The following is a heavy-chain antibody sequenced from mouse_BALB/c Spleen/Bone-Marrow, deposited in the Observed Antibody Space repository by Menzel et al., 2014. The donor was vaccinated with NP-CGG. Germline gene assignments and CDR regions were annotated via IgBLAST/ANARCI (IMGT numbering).Heavy chain of an antibody. CDR2: IDPANGNT. D-gene: IGHD1-2*01. J-gene: IGHJ3*01. Sequence: EVQGVESGAELVKPGASVKLSCTASGFNIKDTYMHWVKQRPEQGLEWIGRIDPANGNTKYDPKFQGKATITADTSSNTAYLQLSSLTSEDTAVYYCATSTAGFAYWGQGTLVTVSA. V-gene: IGHV14-3*02. CDR3: ATSTAGFAY. CDR1: GFNIKDTY.